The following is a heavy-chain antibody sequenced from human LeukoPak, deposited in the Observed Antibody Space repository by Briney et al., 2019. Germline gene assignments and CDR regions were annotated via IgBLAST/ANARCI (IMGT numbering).Heavy chain of an antibody. V-gene: IGHV3-21*01. CDR1: GFTFSSYS. CDR3: ALNYDILTGYLDY. Sequence: AGGSLRLSCAASGFTFSSYSMNWVRQAPGKGLEWVSSISSSSSYIYYADSVKGRFTISRDNAKNSLYLQMNSLRAEDTAVYYCALNYDILTGYLDYWGQGTLVTVSS. CDR2: ISSSSSYI. D-gene: IGHD3-9*01. J-gene: IGHJ4*02.